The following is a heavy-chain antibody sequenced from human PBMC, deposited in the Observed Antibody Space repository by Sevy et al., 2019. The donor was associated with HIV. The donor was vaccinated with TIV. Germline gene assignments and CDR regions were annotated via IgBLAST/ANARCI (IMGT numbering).Heavy chain of an antibody. Sequence: GGSLRLSCVASGFSFRDYALHWVRQGPGKGLEWVAVVSFDGGNKYYPDSVKGRFTVSRDNSKNTLFLQMDSLRGEDTAVYYCARGPYGSGLRFDYWGQGTLVTVSS. J-gene: IGHJ4*02. CDR3: ARGPYGSGLRFDY. V-gene: IGHV3-30*04. CDR1: GFSFRDYA. CDR2: VSFDGGNK. D-gene: IGHD2-15*01.